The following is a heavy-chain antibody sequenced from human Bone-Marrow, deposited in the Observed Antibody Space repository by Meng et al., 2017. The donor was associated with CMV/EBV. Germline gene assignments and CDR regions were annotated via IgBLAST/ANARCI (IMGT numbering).Heavy chain of an antibody. CDR2: IYYSGST. J-gene: IGHJ5*02. CDR3: ARAHIVVVPAATYNNGFDP. V-gene: IGHV4-31*03. CDR1: GGSISSGGYY. D-gene: IGHD2-2*01. Sequence: SETLSLTCTVSGGSISSGGYYWSWIREHPGKGLEWIGYIYYSGSTYYNPSLKSRVTISVDTSKNQFSLKLSSVTAADTAVYYCARAHIVVVPAATYNNGFDPWGQGTLVTVSS.